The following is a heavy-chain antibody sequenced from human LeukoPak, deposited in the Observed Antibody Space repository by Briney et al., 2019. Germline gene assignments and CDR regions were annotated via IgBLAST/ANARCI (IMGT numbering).Heavy chain of an antibody. CDR2: ISSSSSYI. V-gene: IGHV3-21*01. D-gene: IGHD4-17*01. CDR1: GFPFSSYW. CDR3: ARIYGDYGAEYFQH. J-gene: IGHJ1*01. Sequence: TGGSLRLSCVASGFPFSSYWMTWVRQAPGKGLEWVSSISSSSSYIYYADSVKGRFTTSRDNAKNSLYLQMNSLRAEDTAVYYCARIYGDYGAEYFQHWGQGTLVTVSS.